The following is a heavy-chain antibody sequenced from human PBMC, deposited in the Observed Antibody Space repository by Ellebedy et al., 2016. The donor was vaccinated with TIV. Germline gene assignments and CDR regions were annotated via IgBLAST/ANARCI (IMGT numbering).Heavy chain of an antibody. J-gene: IGHJ4*02. CDR1: GFTFNNYG. CDR3: AKVEDLSGSYSYFDC. Sequence: GESLKISCAASGFTFNNYGMSWVRQAPGKGLEWVSTISGNGGGTYYAGSVKGRFTISRDNSKNTLYLQMNSLRAEDTAVYYCAKVEDLSGSYSYFDCWGQGALVTVSS. D-gene: IGHD1-26*01. CDR2: ISGNGGGT. V-gene: IGHV3-23*01.